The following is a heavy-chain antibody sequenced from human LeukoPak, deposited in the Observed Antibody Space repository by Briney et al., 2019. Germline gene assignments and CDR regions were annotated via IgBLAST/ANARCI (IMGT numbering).Heavy chain of an antibody. D-gene: IGHD1-26*01. CDR1: GFTFSNYA. CDR3: AKHTWGSTASFDY. J-gene: IGHJ4*02. V-gene: IGHV3-23*01. CDR2: ISGRGDST. Sequence: PGGSLRLSCAASGFTFSNYAMGWVRLAPGKGLEWVSTISGRGDSTYYADSVKDRFAIFRDNSKSTLHLQMNSLRAEDTAVYYCAKHTWGSTASFDYWGQGTLVTVSS.